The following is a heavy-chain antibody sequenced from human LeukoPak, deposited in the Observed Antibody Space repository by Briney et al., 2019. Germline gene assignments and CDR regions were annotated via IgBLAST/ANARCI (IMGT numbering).Heavy chain of an antibody. V-gene: IGHV4-59*01. CDR3: ARAAYGCVIEY. Sequence: SETLSLTCTVSGDSISSYYWIWIRQSPGKGLEWIGYISYSGSTNYNPSLKGRVTMSIDTSKKQFSLMLTSVTAADTAVFYCARAAYGCVIEYWGQGTLVTVSS. J-gene: IGHJ4*02. CDR2: ISYSGST. D-gene: IGHD4-17*01. CDR1: GDSISSYY.